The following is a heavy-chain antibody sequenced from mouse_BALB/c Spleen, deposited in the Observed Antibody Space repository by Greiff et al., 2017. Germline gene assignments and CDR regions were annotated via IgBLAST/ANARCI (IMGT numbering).Heavy chain of an antibody. V-gene: IGHV1S135*01. D-gene: IGHD1-1*01. CDR3: ARPLLRLGPWFAY. Sequence: EVQLQQSGPELVKPGASVKVSCKASGYAFTSYNMYWVKQSHGKSLEWIGYIDPYNGGTSYNQKFKGKATLTVDKSSSTAYMHLNSLTSEDSAVYYCARPLLRLGPWFAYWGQGTLVTVSA. J-gene: IGHJ3*01. CDR1: GYAFTSYN. CDR2: IDPYNGGT.